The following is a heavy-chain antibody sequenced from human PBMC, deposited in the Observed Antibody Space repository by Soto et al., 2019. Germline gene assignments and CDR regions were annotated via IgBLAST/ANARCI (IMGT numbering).Heavy chain of an antibody. CDR2: ISSSSSYI. V-gene: IGHV3-21*01. CDR1: GFTFSIYS. J-gene: IGHJ4*02. Sequence: PXGSLSLSCAASGFTFSIYSMNCVRHAPGKGLEWVSSISSSSSYIYYADSVKGRFTISRDNAKNSLYLQMNSLRAEDTAVYYCERPRGEDSRSWPFDYWGQGTLVTVYS. CDR3: ERPRGEDSRSWPFDY. D-gene: IGHD6-13*01.